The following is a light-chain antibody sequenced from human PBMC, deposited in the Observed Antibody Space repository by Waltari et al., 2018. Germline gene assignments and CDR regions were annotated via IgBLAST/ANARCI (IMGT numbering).Light chain of an antibody. CDR2: GAS. CDR3: QQYNNWRGT. Sequence: EIVMTQSPATLSVSPGERATLSCRARQSVSSNLAGYQQKPGQAPRLLIYGASTRATGIPARFSGSGSGTEFTLTISSLQSEDFAVYYCQQYNNWRGTFGQGTKVEIK. J-gene: IGKJ1*01. V-gene: IGKV3-15*01. CDR1: QSVSSN.